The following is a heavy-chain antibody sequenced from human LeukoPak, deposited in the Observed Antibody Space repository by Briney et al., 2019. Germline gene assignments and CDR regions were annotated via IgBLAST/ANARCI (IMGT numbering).Heavy chain of an antibody. D-gene: IGHD2/OR15-2a*01. CDR2: IDWDDDK. CDR3: ARTSGNSDSFDI. J-gene: IGHJ3*02. CDR1: GFSLSTSGMC. Sequence: SGPALVKPTQTLTLTCTFSGFSLSTSGMCVSWIRRPPGKALEWLARIDWDDDKYYSTSLKTRLTISTDTSKNQVILTMTNMDPVDTATYYCARTSGNSDSFDIWGQGTMVTVSS. V-gene: IGHV2-70*11.